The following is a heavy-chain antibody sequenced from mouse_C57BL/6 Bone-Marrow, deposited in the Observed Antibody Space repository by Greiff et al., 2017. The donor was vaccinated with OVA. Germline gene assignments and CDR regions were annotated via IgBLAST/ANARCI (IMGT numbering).Heavy chain of an antibody. V-gene: IGHV14-4*01. J-gene: IGHJ2*01. CDR1: GFNIKDDY. Sequence: EVQLQQSGAELVRPGASVKLSCTASGFNIKDDYMHWVKQRPEQGLEWIGSIDPENGDTEYASKFQGKATITADTSSNTAYLQLSSLTSEDTTVYYCNTEGYRDYWGQGTTLTVSS. CDR2: IDPENGDT. D-gene: IGHD2-14*01. CDR3: NTEGYRDY.